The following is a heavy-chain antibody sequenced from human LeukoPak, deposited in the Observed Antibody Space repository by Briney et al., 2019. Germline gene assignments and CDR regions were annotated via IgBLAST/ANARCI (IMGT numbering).Heavy chain of an antibody. Sequence: GGSLRLSCAASGFTFSSYAMSWVRQAPGKGLEWVSAISGSGGSTYYADSVKGRFTISRDNSKNTLYLQMNSLRAEDTAVYYCARDRVVVVPQYYYYGMDVWGQGTTVTVSS. V-gene: IGHV3-23*01. J-gene: IGHJ6*02. D-gene: IGHD2-2*01. CDR3: ARDRVVVVPQYYYYGMDV. CDR2: ISGSGGST. CDR1: GFTFSSYA.